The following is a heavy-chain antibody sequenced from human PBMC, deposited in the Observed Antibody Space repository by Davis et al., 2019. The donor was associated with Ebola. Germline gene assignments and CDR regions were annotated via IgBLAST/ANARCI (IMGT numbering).Heavy chain of an antibody. Sequence: ASVKVSCKATGYTFTSYFIHWVRQAPGQGLEWMGIVNPSVDIRTYAQKFHGRVTMTTDTSTSTVYMELSSLRSEDTAGYYCARDDRYSHSWLGWSLWGQGTLVTVSS. CDR3: ARDDRYSHSWLGWSL. J-gene: IGHJ4*02. CDR2: VNPSVDIR. CDR1: GYTFTSYF. V-gene: IGHV1-46*01. D-gene: IGHD2-21*01.